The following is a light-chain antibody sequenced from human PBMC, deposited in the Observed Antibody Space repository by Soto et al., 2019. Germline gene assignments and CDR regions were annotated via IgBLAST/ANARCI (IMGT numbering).Light chain of an antibody. CDR3: DSYAGTSTPVV. V-gene: IGLV2-14*03. CDR2: DVS. CDR1: SSDVGGYNF. Sequence: QSVLTQPASVSGSPGQSITISCTGSSSDVGGYNFVSWYQQHPGKAPKLIIYDVSNRPSGDSNRFSGSKSGNTASLTISGLQAEDEADYYCDSYAGTSTPVVFGGGTKLTVL. J-gene: IGLJ2*01.